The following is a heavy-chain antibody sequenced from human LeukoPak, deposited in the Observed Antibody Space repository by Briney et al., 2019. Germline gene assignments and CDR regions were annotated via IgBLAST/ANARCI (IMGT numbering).Heavy chain of an antibody. CDR3: ARVGATHFDY. Sequence: PSETLSLTCTVSGGSISSSSYYWGWIRQPPGKGLEWIGSIYSSGSTYYNPSLKSRVTISVDTSKNQFSLKLSSVTAADTAVYYCARVGATHFDYWGQGTLVTVSS. D-gene: IGHD1-26*01. CDR2: IYSSGST. CDR1: GGSISSSSYY. J-gene: IGHJ4*02. V-gene: IGHV4-39*01.